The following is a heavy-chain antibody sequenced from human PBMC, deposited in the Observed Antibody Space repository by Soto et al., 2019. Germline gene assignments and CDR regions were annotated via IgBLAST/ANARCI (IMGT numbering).Heavy chain of an antibody. Sequence: PGGSLRLSCAASGFTFSLYGMQWVRQAPGKGLESVALISYDGSSKYYADSVKGRFTISRDNSQNTLYLRMNSLRPEDTAVYYCAKGLSSTRLPNNWLDPWGQGTLVTVSS. CDR2: ISYDGSSK. D-gene: IGHD5-12*01. CDR1: GFTFSLYG. CDR3: AKGLSSTRLPNNWLDP. J-gene: IGHJ5*02. V-gene: IGHV3-30*18.